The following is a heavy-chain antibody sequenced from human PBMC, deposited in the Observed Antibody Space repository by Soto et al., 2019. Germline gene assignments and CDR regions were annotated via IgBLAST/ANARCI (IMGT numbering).Heavy chain of an antibody. V-gene: IGHV4-30-4*01. CDR2: MFYVGAT. CDR3: ARVVRLCSRQSCRGRNWFDP. J-gene: IGHJ5*02. CDR1: GGSISSGDYY. D-gene: IGHD2-2*01. Sequence: QVQLQESGPGLVEPSQTLSLTCSVSGGSISSGDYYWSWIRQPPGKGLEWIGYMFYVGATYYNPSLKIRVTISVDTSKNKFSLKLSSVTAADTTVYHCARVVRLCSRQSCRGRNWFDPWGQGTQVSVTS.